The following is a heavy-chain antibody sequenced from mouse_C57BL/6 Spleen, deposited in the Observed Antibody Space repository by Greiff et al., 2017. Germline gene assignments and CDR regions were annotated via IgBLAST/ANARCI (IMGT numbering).Heavy chain of an antibody. D-gene: IGHD2-4*01. Sequence: VQLQQSGPELVKPGASVKISCKASGYTFTDYYMNWVKQSHGKSLEWIGDINPNNGGTSYNQKFKGKATLTVDKSSSTAYIELRSLTSEDSAVYYCASSAPYDYFYYAMDYWGQGTSVTVSS. CDR1: GYTFTDYY. CDR2: INPNNGGT. V-gene: IGHV1-26*01. J-gene: IGHJ4*01. CDR3: ASSAPYDYFYYAMDY.